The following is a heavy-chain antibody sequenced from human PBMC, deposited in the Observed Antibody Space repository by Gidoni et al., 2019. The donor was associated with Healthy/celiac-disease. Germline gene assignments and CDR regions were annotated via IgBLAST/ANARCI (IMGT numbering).Heavy chain of an antibody. D-gene: IGHD4-17*01. J-gene: IGHJ6*02. V-gene: IGHV3-23*01. CDR3: AKECDDYGDYGGYYYYYGMDV. Sequence: GLEWVSAISGSGGSTYYADSVKGRFTISRDNSKNTLYLQMNSLRAEDTAVYYCAKECDDYGDYGGYYYYYGMDVWGQGTTVTVSS. CDR2: ISGSGGST.